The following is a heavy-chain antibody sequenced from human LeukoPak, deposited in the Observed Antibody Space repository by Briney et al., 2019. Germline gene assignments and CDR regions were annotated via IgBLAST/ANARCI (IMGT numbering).Heavy chain of an antibody. CDR1: GGSFSGYY. CDR3: TTYDSSGYFLEY. V-gene: IGHV4-59*03. Sequence: PSETLSLTCAVYGGSFSGYYWSWIRQSPGKGLEWIGYSYYTGSTSYNPSLRSRVTLSVDTSKNQFSLRLTSVAAADTAVYYCTTYDSSGYFLEYWGQGILVTVSS. CDR2: SYYTGST. J-gene: IGHJ4*02. D-gene: IGHD3-22*01.